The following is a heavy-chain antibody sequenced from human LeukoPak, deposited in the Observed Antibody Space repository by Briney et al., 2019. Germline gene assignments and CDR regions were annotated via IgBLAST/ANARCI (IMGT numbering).Heavy chain of an antibody. CDR1: GFTFSSYG. CDR2: IWYDGSNK. D-gene: IGHD3-22*01. V-gene: IGHV3-33*06. Sequence: GGSLRLSCAASGFTFSSYGMHWFRQAPGKGLKGLAVIWYDGSNKYYADAVKGRFAISRDNSKNTLYLQMNILRAEDPAVYYRAKDSRHYYYDSSGYLDYWGQGTLVTVSS. J-gene: IGHJ4*02. CDR3: AKDSRHYYYDSSGYLDY.